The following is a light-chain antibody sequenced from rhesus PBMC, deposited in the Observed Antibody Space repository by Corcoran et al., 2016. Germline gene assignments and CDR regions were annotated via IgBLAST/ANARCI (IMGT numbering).Light chain of an antibody. CDR3: QQYNSAPWT. CDR1: QGISSW. Sequence: DIQMTQSPSSLSASVGDRVTITCRASQGISSWLAWYQQKPGKAPKLLIYKASSLQSGVPSRFRGSGYGTDFTLTIISLQPEDFETYSCQQYNSAPWTFGQGTKVEIK. CDR2: KAS. V-gene: IGKV1-21*01. J-gene: IGKJ1*01.